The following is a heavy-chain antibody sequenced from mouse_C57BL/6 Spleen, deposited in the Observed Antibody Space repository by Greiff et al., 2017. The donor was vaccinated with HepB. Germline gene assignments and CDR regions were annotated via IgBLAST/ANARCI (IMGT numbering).Heavy chain of an antibody. V-gene: IGHV5-6*01. Sequence: EVQVVESGGDLVKPGGSLKLSCAASGFTFSSYGMSWVRQTPDKRLEWVATISSGGSYTYYPDSVKGRFTISRDNAKNTLYLQMSSLKSEDTAMYYCARQDYGSSYDFDYWGQGTTLTVSS. D-gene: IGHD1-1*01. J-gene: IGHJ2*01. CDR2: ISSGGSYT. CDR1: GFTFSSYG. CDR3: ARQDYGSSYDFDY.